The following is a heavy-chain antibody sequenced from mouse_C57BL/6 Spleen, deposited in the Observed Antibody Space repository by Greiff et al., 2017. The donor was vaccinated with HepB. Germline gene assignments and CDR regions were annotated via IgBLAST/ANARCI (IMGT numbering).Heavy chain of an antibody. Sequence: QVQLQQSGAELARPGASVKMSCKASGYTFTSYTMHWVKQRPGQGLEWIGYINPSSGYTKYNQKFKDKATLTADKSSSTAYMQLSSLTSEDSAVYYCARGHYGYDDYYAMDYWGQGTSVTVSS. J-gene: IGHJ4*01. V-gene: IGHV1-4*01. D-gene: IGHD2-2*01. CDR3: ARGHYGYDDYYAMDY. CDR2: INPSSGYT. CDR1: GYTFTSYT.